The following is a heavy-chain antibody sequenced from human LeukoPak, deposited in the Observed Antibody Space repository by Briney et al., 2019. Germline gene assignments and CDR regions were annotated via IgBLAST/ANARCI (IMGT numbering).Heavy chain of an antibody. CDR3: ARVNYDSSGYFDY. J-gene: IGHJ4*02. Sequence: GGSLRLSCAASGFTFSNFAMSWVRQAPGKGLEWVSVIYSGGSTYYADSVKGRFTISRDNSKNTLYLQMNSLRAEDTAVYYCARVNYDSSGYFDYWGQGTLVTVSS. V-gene: IGHV3-53*01. D-gene: IGHD3-22*01. CDR2: IYSGGST. CDR1: GFTFSNFA.